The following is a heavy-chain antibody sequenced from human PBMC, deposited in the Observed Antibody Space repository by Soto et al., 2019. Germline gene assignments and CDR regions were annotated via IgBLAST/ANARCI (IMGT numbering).Heavy chain of an antibody. CDR1: GFTFSSYA. CDR2: ISGSGGST. Sequence: GGSLRLSCAASGFTFSSYAMSWVRQAPGKGLEWVSAISGSGGSTYYADSVKGRFTISRDNSKNTLYLQMNSLRAEDTAVYYCAKRAPGGCSGGSCYSGYFDYWGQGTLVTVSS. J-gene: IGHJ4*02. CDR3: AKRAPGGCSGGSCYSGYFDY. V-gene: IGHV3-23*01. D-gene: IGHD2-15*01.